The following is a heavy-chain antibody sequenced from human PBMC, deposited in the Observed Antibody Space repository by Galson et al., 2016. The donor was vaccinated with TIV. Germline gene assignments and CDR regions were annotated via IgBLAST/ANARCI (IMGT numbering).Heavy chain of an antibody. J-gene: IGHJ4*02. D-gene: IGHD4-17*01. CDR1: GYTFSAYY. Sequence: SVKVSCKASGYTFSAYYMHWVRQAPGQGLEWMGWISPHSGDTNYPQKFQGRVTMTRDTSITTAYMELTTLTSDDTALYYCARFVYGDYVDYWGQGTLVTVSS. CDR2: ISPHSGDT. CDR3: ARFVYGDYVDY. V-gene: IGHV1-2*02.